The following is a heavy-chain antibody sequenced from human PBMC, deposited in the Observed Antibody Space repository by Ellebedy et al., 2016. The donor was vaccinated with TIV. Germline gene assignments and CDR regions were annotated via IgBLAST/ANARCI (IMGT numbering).Heavy chain of an antibody. J-gene: IGHJ5*02. CDR3: SGGNGSQFLWFDP. Sequence: AASVKVSCKTSGGIFSNYAITWVRQAPGQGLEWMGGIIPIFRTTYYGQKFQGRVTITADKSTGTAYMELNNLRSDDTAVYYGSGGNGSQFLWFDPWGKGTLVTVSS. CDR2: IIPIFRTT. CDR1: GGIFSNYA. V-gene: IGHV1-69*06. D-gene: IGHD3-10*01.